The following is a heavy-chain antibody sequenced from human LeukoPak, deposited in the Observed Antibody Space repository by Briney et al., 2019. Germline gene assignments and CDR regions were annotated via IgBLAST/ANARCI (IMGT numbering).Heavy chain of an antibody. D-gene: IGHD3-22*01. CDR3: AKRGVVIRVILVGFHKEAYYFDS. V-gene: IGHV3-23*01. J-gene: IGHJ4*02. CDR1: GITLSNYG. Sequence: GGSLRLSCAVSGITLSNYGMSWVRQAPGKGLEWVAGISDSGGRTNYADSVRGRFTISRDNPKNTLYLQMNSLRAEDTAVYFCAKRGVVIRVILVGFHKEAYYFDSWGQGALVTVSS. CDR2: ISDSGGRT.